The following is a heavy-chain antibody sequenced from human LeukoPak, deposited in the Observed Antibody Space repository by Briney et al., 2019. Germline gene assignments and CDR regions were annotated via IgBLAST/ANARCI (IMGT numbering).Heavy chain of an antibody. CDR3: ARGYASGSYYAY. V-gene: IGHV4-61*02. CDR1: GGSISSGSYY. CDR2: IYTSGST. Sequence: SQTLSLTCTVSGGSISSGSYYWSWIRQPAGKGLEWIGRIYTSGSTNYNPSLKSRVTISVDTSKNQFSLKVGSVTATDTAVYYCARGYASGSYYAYWGQGTLVTVSS. J-gene: IGHJ4*02. D-gene: IGHD3-10*01.